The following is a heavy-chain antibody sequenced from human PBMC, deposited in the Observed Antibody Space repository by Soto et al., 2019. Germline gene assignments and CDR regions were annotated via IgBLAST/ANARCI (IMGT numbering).Heavy chain of an antibody. CDR1: GFTFSNLA. CDR3: AILNAASGSY. CDR2: IDAGGGST. J-gene: IGHJ4*02. V-gene: IGHV3-23*01. D-gene: IGHD6-25*01. Sequence: GGSLRLSCTASGFTFSNLAITWVRQAPGKGLEWVSTIDAGGGSTHYADSVKGRFTISRGNSKNTLYLQMDSLRAEDTAVYYCAILNAASGSYWGQGSLVTVSS.